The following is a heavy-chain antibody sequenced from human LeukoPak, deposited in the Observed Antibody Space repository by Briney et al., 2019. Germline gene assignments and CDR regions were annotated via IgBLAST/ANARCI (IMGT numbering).Heavy chain of an antibody. V-gene: IGHV4-31*03. J-gene: IGHJ4*02. CDR1: GCSISSAGYY. Sequence: SETLSLTCTVSGCSISSAGYYWSGIRQHPGKGLEWIGYIYYSGSTYYNPSLKSRVTISVDTSKNQFSLKLSSVTAADTAVYYCARAAAAGTRYWGQGTLVTVSS. CDR2: IYYSGST. CDR3: ARAAAAGTRY. D-gene: IGHD6-13*01.